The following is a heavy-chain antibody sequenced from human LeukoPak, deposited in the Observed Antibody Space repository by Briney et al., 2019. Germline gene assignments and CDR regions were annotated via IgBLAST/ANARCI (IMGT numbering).Heavy chain of an antibody. J-gene: IGHJ4*02. D-gene: IGHD4-17*01. Sequence: SQTLSLTCAVYGGSFSGYYWSWIRQPPGKGLEWIGEINHSGSTNYNPSLKSRVTISVDTSKNQFSLKLSSLTAADTAVYYCATRRTFNGDYYFDYWGQGTLVTVSS. CDR2: INHSGST. CDR1: GGSFSGYY. CDR3: ATRRTFNGDYYFDY. V-gene: IGHV4-34*01.